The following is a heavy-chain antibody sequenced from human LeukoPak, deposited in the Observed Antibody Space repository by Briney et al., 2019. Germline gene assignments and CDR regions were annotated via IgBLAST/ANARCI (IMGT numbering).Heavy chain of an antibody. CDR2: IKQDGSEK. J-gene: IGHJ4*02. Sequence: GGSLRLSCAASGFTFSSYSMNWVRQAPGKGLEWVANIKQDGSEKYYVDSVKGRFTISRDNAKNSLYLQMNSLRAEDTAVYYCARASSDWGQGTLVTVSS. V-gene: IGHV3-7*01. D-gene: IGHD3-10*01. CDR3: ARASSD. CDR1: GFTFSSYS.